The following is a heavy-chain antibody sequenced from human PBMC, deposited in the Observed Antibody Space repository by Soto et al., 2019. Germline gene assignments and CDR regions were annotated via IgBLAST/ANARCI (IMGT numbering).Heavy chain of an antibody. CDR1: GFTFSTYH. V-gene: IGHV3-21*01. CDR3: ARGYCGGCGCYLRRDASDG. J-gene: IGHJ3*01. D-gene: IGHD2-15*01. CDR2: INPSSSHI. Sequence: EVQLVESGGGLVMPGGSLRLSCAASGFTFSTYHMNWVRQAPGKGLEWVSSINPSSSHIYYADSVRGRFTISRDNSKNTMDLQMNSLRTEDAAVYYCARGYCGGCGCYLRRDASDGWGQGTMVTVSS.